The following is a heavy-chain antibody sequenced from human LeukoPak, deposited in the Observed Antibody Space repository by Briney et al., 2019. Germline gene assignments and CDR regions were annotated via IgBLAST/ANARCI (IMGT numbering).Heavy chain of an antibody. V-gene: IGHV3-9*01. D-gene: IGHD4-11*01. J-gene: IGHJ5*02. Sequence: GGSLRLSCAASGFIFDNYAMHWVRQVPGEGLEWVSGIRLNSGIIGYGDSVKGRFTISRDNARNSLYLQMNSLRAEDTALYYCAKGRRTTVTTDCFDPWGQGTLVTVSS. CDR3: AKGRRTTVTTDCFDP. CDR1: GFIFDNYA. CDR2: IRLNSGII.